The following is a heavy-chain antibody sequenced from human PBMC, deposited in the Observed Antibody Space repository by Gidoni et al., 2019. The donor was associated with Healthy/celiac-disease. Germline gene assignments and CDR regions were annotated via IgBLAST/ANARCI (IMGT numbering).Heavy chain of an antibody. CDR1: GGSIRSICYY. CDR3: ARPWYSSYYYGMDV. V-gene: IGHV4-39*01. Sequence: QLQLQESGPVLVKPSDTLSLSCTVSGGSIRSICYYCGCIRQPPGKGLECIVSIYYSGSTYYNPSLKSRVTISVETSKNQFSLKLSSVTAEDTAVYYCARPWYSSYYYGMDVWGQGTTVTVSS. CDR2: IYYSGST. D-gene: IGHD6-13*01. J-gene: IGHJ6*02.